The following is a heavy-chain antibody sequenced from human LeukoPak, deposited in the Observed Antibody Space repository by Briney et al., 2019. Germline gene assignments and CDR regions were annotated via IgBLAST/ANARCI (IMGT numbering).Heavy chain of an antibody. CDR1: GYTVTELS. J-gene: IGHJ4*02. CDR3: PTDRINYFDY. CDR2: CDPEDGET. Sequence: ASGKVSCKVSGYTVTELSIHWVRQAPGKGLEWMGGCDPEDGETIYAQKFQGRVTMTEDTSTDTAYMELSSLRSEDTAVYYRPTDRINYFDYWGQGTLVTVSS. V-gene: IGHV1-24*01. D-gene: IGHD2-15*01.